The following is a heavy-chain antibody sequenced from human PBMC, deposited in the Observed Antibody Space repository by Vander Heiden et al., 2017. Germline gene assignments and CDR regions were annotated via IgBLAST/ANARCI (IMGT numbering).Heavy chain of an antibody. CDR2: ISYDGSAK. V-gene: IGHV3-30*03. CDR1: GFPFNNYG. D-gene: IGHD5-18*01. J-gene: IGHJ6*02. Sequence: QVQLVESGGGGVQPGRSLRLSCAASGFPFNNYGLHWVRQAQGRGLEWVATISYDGSAKRYADSVKGRFTVSRDGSKTTLYLQMNSLRADDTYVYYCARDRGHSYGDYSYSGMDVWGQGTTVTVSS. CDR3: ARDRGHSYGDYSYSGMDV.